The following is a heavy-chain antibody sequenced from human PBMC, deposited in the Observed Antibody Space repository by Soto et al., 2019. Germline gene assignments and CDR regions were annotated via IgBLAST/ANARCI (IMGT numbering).Heavy chain of an antibody. Sequence: PGGSLRISCAASGFTFSIHGMSWLRQAPGKGLEWVSAIDSGGGITNYVDSVKGRFTMSRDNSKDTLFLQMNGLRAEDTAVYYCAKARDSGSYRPFDHWGPGTLVTVPQ. D-gene: IGHD3-22*01. CDR3: AKARDSGSYRPFDH. V-gene: IGHV3-23*01. CDR1: GFTFSIHG. CDR2: IDSGGGIT. J-gene: IGHJ4*02.